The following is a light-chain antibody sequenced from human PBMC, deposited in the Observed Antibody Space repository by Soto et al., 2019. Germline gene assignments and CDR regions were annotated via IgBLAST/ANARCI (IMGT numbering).Light chain of an antibody. CDR2: AAA. Sequence: AIRMTQSPSSFSASTGDRVTITCRASQGISSYLAWYQQKPGKAPNLLIYAAATLQRGAPSRFSGSGSGTAFTLTISRLQSEDFATYYCQQYFSYPYTFGQGTKLAI. CDR1: QGISSY. CDR3: QQYFSYPYT. V-gene: IGKV1-8*01. J-gene: IGKJ2*01.